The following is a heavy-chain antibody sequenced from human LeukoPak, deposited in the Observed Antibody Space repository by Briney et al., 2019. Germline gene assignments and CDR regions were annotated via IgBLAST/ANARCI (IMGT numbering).Heavy chain of an antibody. Sequence: GGSLRLSCAASGFTFSSDWMSWVRQAPGKGLEWVANIKQDRSEKYYVDSVKGRFTISRDNAKNSLYLQMNSLRAEDTAVYYCARDITIFGVVIISGQADYWGQGTLVTVCS. CDR2: IKQDRSEK. J-gene: IGHJ4*02. CDR3: ARDITIFGVVIISGQADY. V-gene: IGHV3-7*01. CDR1: GFTFSSDW. D-gene: IGHD3-3*01.